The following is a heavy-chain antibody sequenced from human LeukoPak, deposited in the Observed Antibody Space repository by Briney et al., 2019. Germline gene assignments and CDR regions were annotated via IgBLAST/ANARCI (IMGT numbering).Heavy chain of an antibody. D-gene: IGHD3-3*01. V-gene: IGHV1-18*01. J-gene: IGHJ2*01. CDR3: ARYLYYDFWSPDWYFDL. CDR1: GYTFTSYG. Sequence: ASVKVSCKASGYTFTSYGISWVRQAPGQGLEWMGWISAYNGNTNYAQKFQGRVTITTDESTSTAYMELSSLRSEDTAVYYCARYLYYDFWSPDWYFDLWGRGTLVTVSS. CDR2: ISAYNGNT.